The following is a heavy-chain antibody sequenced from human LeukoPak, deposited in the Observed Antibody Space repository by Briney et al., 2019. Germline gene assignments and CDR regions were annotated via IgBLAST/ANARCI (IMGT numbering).Heavy chain of an antibody. J-gene: IGHJ6*04. V-gene: IGHV4-39*01. CDR3: ARADYDFWSGYFSPPDV. D-gene: IGHD3-3*01. CDR1: GGSISSSSYY. CDR2: IYYSGST. Sequence: SETLSLTCTVSGGSISSSSYYWGRIRQPPGKGLEWIGSIYYSGSTYYNPSLKSRVTISVDTSKNQFSLKLSSVTAADTAVYYCARADYDFWSGYFSPPDVWGKGTTVTVSS.